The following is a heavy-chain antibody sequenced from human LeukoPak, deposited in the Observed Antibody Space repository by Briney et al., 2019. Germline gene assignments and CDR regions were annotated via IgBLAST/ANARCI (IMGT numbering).Heavy chain of an antibody. J-gene: IGHJ4*02. D-gene: IGHD3-3*01. Sequence: SETLSLTCAVSGGSISSGGYSWSWIRQPPGKGLEWIGYIYHSGSTYYNPSLKSRVTISVDRSKNQFSLKLSSVTAADTAVYYCARAARFHIDYWGQGTLVTVSS. CDR3: ARAARFHIDY. CDR2: IYHSGST. V-gene: IGHV4-30-2*01. CDR1: GGSISSGGYS.